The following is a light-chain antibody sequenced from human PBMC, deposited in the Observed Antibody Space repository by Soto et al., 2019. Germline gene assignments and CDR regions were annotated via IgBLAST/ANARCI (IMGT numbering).Light chain of an antibody. Sequence: DIQMTQSPSTLSASVGDRVTITCRASQSIDSWLAWHQQKPGKAPKLLISKASSLESGVPSRFSGSGSGTEFTLTISSLQPDDFAVYYCQEYKAFGQGTKVEMK. CDR2: KAS. CDR1: QSIDSW. V-gene: IGKV1-5*03. CDR3: QEYKA. J-gene: IGKJ2*01.